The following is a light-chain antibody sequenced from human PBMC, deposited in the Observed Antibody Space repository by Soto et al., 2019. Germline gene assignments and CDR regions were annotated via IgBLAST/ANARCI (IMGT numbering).Light chain of an antibody. Sequence: DVQMTQSPSSLSASVGDSVTITCRASQSVFNHLSWFQQRPGKGPKLLIYDASSLHAGVPSRFSGSGYGTDFTLTISTVQPEDSAIYYCHQSSSTPHTFGGGT. J-gene: IGKJ4*01. CDR3: HQSSSTPHT. CDR2: DAS. CDR1: QSVFNH. V-gene: IGKV1-39*01.